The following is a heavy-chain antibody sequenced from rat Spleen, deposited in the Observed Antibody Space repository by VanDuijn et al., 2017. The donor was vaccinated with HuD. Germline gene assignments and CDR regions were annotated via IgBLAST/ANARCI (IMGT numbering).Heavy chain of an antibody. D-gene: IGHD4-3*01. CDR2: ISPSGVT. J-gene: IGHJ3*01. Sequence: EVQLVESGGGLVRPGGSLKLSCSVSGFTFSNFDMAWVRQAPTKGLEWVSSISPSGVTYYRDSVKGRFTVSRENEKTTLSFLMDSLRSEDTATYYCVRLDTSGYSNWFAYWGQGALVTVSS. CDR3: VRLDTSGYSNWFAY. CDR1: GFTFSNFD. V-gene: IGHV5-25*01.